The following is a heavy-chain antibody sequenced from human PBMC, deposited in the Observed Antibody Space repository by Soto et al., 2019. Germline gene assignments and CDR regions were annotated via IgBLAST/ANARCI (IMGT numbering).Heavy chain of an antibody. CDR3: ARDRGLGTGLWDY. CDR1: GFTFSDYY. Sequence: PGGSLRLSCAASGFTFSDYYMSWIRQAPGKGLEWVSSISGSGNTRAYADSVRGRFTISRDNAKNSLYLHMNSLRAEDSAVYYCARDRGLGTGLWDYWGQGT. V-gene: IGHV3-11*01. J-gene: IGHJ4*02. CDR2: ISGSGNTR. D-gene: IGHD6-19*01.